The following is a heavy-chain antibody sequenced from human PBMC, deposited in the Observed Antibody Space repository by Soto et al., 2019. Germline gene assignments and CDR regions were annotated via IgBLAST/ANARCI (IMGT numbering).Heavy chain of an antibody. CDR3: AGEHGYSSSWYTSYYYYYGMDV. D-gene: IGHD6-13*01. J-gene: IGHJ6*02. Sequence: ASVKVSCKASGYTFTSYYMHWVRQAPGQGLEWMGIINPSGGSTSYAQKFQGRVTMTRDTSTSTVYMELSSLRSEDTAVYYCAGEHGYSSSWYTSYYYYYGMDVWGQGTTVTVSS. CDR1: GYTFTSYY. CDR2: INPSGGST. V-gene: IGHV1-46*01.